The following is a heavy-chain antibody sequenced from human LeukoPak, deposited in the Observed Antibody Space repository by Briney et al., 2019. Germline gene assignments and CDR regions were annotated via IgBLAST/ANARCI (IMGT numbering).Heavy chain of an antibody. Sequence: SETLSLTCGVSGGSITSRDCWSWIRQPPGKGLEWIGYIYDSGSTYYNPSLKSRVTISIDTSKNQFSLKLSSVTAADSAVYYCARYTVTTSYFDYWGQGTLVTVSS. J-gene: IGHJ4*02. CDR2: IYDSGST. D-gene: IGHD4-17*01. CDR1: GGSITSRDC. V-gene: IGHV4-30-4*01. CDR3: ARYTVTTSYFDY.